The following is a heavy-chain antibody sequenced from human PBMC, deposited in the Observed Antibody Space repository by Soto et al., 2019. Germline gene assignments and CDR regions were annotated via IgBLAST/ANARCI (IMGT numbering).Heavy chain of an antibody. CDR2: IYHSGTT. Sequence: LSLTCAVSGFSISSGYFWCWIRQPPGKGPEWLGSIYHSGTTYYNPSVKGRVTISVDTSKNQFSLKMSSVTAADTAVYYCARDSSGYYWFDPWGQGTLVTVSS. D-gene: IGHD3-22*01. CDR1: GFSISSGYF. V-gene: IGHV4-38-2*02. CDR3: ARDSSGYYWFDP. J-gene: IGHJ5*02.